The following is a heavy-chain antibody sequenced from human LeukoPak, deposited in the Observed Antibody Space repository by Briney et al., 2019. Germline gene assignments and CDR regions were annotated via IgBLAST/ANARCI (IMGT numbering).Heavy chain of an antibody. CDR2: IYHSGST. D-gene: IGHD6-13*01. J-gene: IGHJ4*02. CDR1: GGSISSSNW. CDR3: ARGRYSSSWYEGWYFDY. V-gene: IGHV4-4*02. Sequence: SETLSRTCDVSGGSISSSNWGSWVRQPPGKGLEWIGEIYHSGSTNYNPSLKSRVTISVDKSKNQFSLKLSSATAADTAVYYCARGRYSSSWYEGWYFDYWGQGTLVTVSS.